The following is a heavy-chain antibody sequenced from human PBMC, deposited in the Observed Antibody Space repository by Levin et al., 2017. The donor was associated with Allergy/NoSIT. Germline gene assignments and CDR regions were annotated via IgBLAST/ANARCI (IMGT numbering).Heavy chain of an antibody. CDR1: GYTFTSYD. CDR3: ARWGAPIVVVPAAIGGFDP. V-gene: IGHV1-8*01. D-gene: IGHD2-2*01. Sequence: ASVKVSCKASGYTFTSYDINWVRQATGQGLEWMGWMNPNSGNTGYAQKFQGRVTMTRNTSISTAYMELSSLRSEDTAVYYCARWGAPIVVVPAAIGGFDPWGQGTLVTVSS. J-gene: IGHJ5*02. CDR2: MNPNSGNT.